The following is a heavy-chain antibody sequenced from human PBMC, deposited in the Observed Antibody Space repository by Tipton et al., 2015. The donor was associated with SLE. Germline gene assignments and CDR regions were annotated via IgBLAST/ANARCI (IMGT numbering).Heavy chain of an antibody. CDR2: ISSNGGST. D-gene: IGHD3-10*01. Sequence: SLRLSCAASGFTFSSYAMHWVRQAPGKGLEYVSVISSNGGSTYYADSVKGRFTISRDNSKNTLYLQMGSLRAEDMAVYYCARVGYGSGSLLWDYWGQGTLVTVSS. CDR1: GFTFSSYA. CDR3: ARVGYGSGSLLWDY. V-gene: IGHV3-64*02. J-gene: IGHJ4*02.